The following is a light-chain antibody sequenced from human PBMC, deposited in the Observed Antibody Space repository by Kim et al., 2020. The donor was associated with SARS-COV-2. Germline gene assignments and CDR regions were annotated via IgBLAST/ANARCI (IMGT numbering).Light chain of an antibody. CDR3: QAWDKSTVI. CDR1: KLGDKY. J-gene: IGLJ2*01. V-gene: IGLV3-1*01. CDR2: QDT. Sequence: SVSQGQTASITCAGDKLGDKYAYWYQQKPGQSPVLVIYQDTKRPSGIPERFSGSNSGNTATLTISGTQAMDEADYYCQAWDKSTVIFGGGTQLTVL.